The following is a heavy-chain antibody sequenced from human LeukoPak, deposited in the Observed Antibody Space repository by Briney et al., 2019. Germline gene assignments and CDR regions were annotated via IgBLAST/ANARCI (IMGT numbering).Heavy chain of an antibody. D-gene: IGHD4-23*01. CDR2: IGGSGAHT. V-gene: IGHV3-23*01. J-gene: IGHJ5*02. Sequence: GGSLRLSCAASGFTFNNFAMSWVRQAPEKGLEWVSAIGGSGAHTYYADSVKGRFTISRDNSKNTLYLQMKDLRAEDTAVYYCAKDLGNYGDYVGWFDPWGQGALVTVSS. CDR1: GFTFNNFA. CDR3: AKDLGNYGDYVGWFDP.